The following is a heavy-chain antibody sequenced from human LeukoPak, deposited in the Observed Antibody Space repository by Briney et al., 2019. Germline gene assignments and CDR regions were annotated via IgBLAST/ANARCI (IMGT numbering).Heavy chain of an antibody. CDR2: IIPIFGTA. CDR3: ARAAVAGVWYYFDY. V-gene: IGHV1-69*13. J-gene: IGHJ4*02. CDR1: GGTFSSYA. Sequence: ASVKVSCKASGGTFSSYAISWVRQAPGQGLEWMGGIIPIFGTANYAQKFQGRVTITADESTSTAYMELSSLRSDDTAVYYCARAAVAGVWYYFDYWGQGTLVTVSS. D-gene: IGHD6-19*01.